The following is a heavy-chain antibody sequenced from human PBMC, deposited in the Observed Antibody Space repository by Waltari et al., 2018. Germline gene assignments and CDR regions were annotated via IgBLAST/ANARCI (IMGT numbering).Heavy chain of an antibody. Sequence: QVQLVQSGAEVKKPGASVKVSCKASGYTFTSYGISWVRQAPGQGLEWMGWISAYNGNTNYAQKLQGRVTMTTDTSTSTAYMELRSLRSDDTAVYYCARDWGGYSSGWYQGHSEYFQHWGQGTLVTVSS. CDR1: GYTFTSYG. J-gene: IGHJ1*01. CDR2: ISAYNGNT. V-gene: IGHV1-18*01. D-gene: IGHD6-19*01. CDR3: ARDWGGYSSGWYQGHSEYFQH.